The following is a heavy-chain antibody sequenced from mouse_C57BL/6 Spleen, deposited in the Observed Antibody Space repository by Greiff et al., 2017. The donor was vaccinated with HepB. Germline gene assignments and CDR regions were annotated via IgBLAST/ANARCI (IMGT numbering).Heavy chain of an antibody. J-gene: IGHJ1*03. D-gene: IGHD4-1*01. Sequence: VQLLQSGAELARPGASVKLSCKASGYTFTSYGLSWVLPRTGQGLEWIGEIYPRSGNTYYNEKFKGKATMTADKSSSKAYMELRSLTSEDSAVYFCARITGAWYFDVWGTGTTVTVTS. CDR1: GYTFTSYG. CDR3: ARITGAWYFDV. CDR2: IYPRSGNT. V-gene: IGHV1-81*01.